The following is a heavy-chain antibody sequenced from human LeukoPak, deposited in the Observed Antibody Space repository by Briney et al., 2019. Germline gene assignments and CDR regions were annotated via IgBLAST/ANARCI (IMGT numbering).Heavy chain of an antibody. V-gene: IGHV3-21*04. D-gene: IGHD5-24*01. Sequence: PGGSLRLSCAASGFTFNKYTMNWVRQAPGKGLGWVSSISTSSSYIYYADSVKGRFTISRDNAKTTMYLQMNSLRAEDTGVYYCAKDSGWIQFIEWGQGTSVTVSS. CDR3: AKDSGWIQFIE. CDR1: GFTFNKYT. CDR2: ISTSSSYI. J-gene: IGHJ4*02.